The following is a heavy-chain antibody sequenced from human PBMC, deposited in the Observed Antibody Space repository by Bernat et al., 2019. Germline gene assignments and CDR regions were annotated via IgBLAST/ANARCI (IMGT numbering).Heavy chain of an antibody. V-gene: IGHV1-46*03. CDR2: INPSGGST. CDR3: ATNYYGSGSSFFDY. D-gene: IGHD3-10*01. CDR1: GYTSTSYY. Sequence: QVQLVQSGAEVKKPGASVKVSCKASGYTSTSYYMHWVRQATGPGLEWMGIINPSGGSTSYAQKFQGRVTMTRDTSTSTVYMELSSLRSEDTAVYYCATNYYGSGSSFFDYWGQGTLVTVSS. J-gene: IGHJ4*02.